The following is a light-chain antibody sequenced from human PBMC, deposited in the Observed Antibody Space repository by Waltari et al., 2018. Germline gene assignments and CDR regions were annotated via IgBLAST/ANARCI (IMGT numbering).Light chain of an antibody. CDR3: QQYGSSILYT. Sequence: EVVLTQSPDTLSLSPGVRDDLSCWASQRLTKRYLAWYQQKPGQAPRPLIYGASSRAAGIPERFSGSGSGTDFTLTISRLEPEDSAVYYCQQYGSSILYTFGQGTKLEIK. V-gene: IGKV3-20*01. CDR1: QRLTKRY. CDR2: GAS. J-gene: IGKJ2*01.